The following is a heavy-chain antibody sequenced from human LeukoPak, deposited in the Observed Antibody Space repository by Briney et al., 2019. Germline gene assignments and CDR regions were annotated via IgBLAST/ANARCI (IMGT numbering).Heavy chain of an antibody. D-gene: IGHD6-13*01. Sequence: PETLSLTCTVSGGSISSYYWSWIRQTPGKGLEWIGRIYTSGSTNYNPSLKSRVTMSVDTSKNQFSLKLSSVTAADTAVYYCARDRAAGMEGRDWFDPWGQGTLVTVSS. CDR1: GGSISSYY. J-gene: IGHJ5*02. V-gene: IGHV4-4*07. CDR3: ARDRAAGMEGRDWFDP. CDR2: IYTSGST.